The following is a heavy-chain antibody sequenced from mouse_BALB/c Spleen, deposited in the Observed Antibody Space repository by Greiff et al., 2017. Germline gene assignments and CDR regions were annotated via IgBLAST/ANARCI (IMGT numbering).Heavy chain of an antibody. D-gene: IGHD2-4*01. V-gene: IGHV5-6*01. CDR1: GFTFSSYG. J-gene: IGHJ2*01. Sequence: EVHLVESGGDLVKPGGSLKLSCAASGFTFSSYGMSWVRQTPDKRLEWVATISSGGSYTYYPDSVKGRFTISRDNAKNTLYLQMSSLKSEDTAMYYCARPYDDDVGYFDYWGQGTTLTVSS. CDR2: ISSGGSYT. CDR3: ARPYDDDVGYFDY.